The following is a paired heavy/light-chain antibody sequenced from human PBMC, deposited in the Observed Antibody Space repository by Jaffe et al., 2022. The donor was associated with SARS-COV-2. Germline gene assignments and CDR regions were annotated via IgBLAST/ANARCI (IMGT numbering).Heavy chain of an antibody. J-gene: IGHJ4*02. CDR2: INKDGSEK. CDR3: ASLNIQSAAPRDY. CDR1: GFTFNSYW. Sequence: EVQLVESGGGWVQPGGSLRLSCAASGFTFNSYWMSWIRQAPGKGLEWVANINKDGSEKSFVDSVRGRFTISRDNAKNSLYLQMNSLRAEDTAVYYCASLNIQSAAPRDYWGQGTLVTVSS. V-gene: IGHV3-7*03. D-gene: IGHD6-25*01.
Light chain of an antibody. CDR1: QSLVYSDGNIY. Sequence: DVVMTQSPLSLPVTLGQPASISCRSSQSLVYSDGNIYLNWFQQRPGQSPRRLIYKVSNRDSGVPDRFSGSGSGTDFTLKISRVEAEDVGVYYCMQGTHWPYTFGQGTKLEIK. V-gene: IGKV2-30*01. CDR3: MQGTHWPYT. J-gene: IGKJ2*01. CDR2: KVS.